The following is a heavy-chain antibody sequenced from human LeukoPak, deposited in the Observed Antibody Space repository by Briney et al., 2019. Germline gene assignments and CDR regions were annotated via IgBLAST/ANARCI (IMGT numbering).Heavy chain of an antibody. CDR3: ARNRVIDVLRYFDSFDH. CDR2: ISSTSRYI. D-gene: IGHD3-9*01. V-gene: IGHV3-21*01. J-gene: IGHJ4*02. Sequence: PGGSLRLSCVASGFTFSSYSMNWVRQAPGKGLEWVSSISSTSRYIYYADSVKGRFIVTRDNVDNSVSLQLNSLRAEDTAVYYCARNRVIDVLRYFDSFDHWGQGVLVSVSS. CDR1: GFTFSSYS.